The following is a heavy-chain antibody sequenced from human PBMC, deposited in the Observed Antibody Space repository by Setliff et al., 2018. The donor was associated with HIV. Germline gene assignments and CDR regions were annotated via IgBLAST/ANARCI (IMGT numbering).Heavy chain of an antibody. CDR1: GYIFTSYG. CDR3: ARINDYGGNEGYFDY. V-gene: IGHV1-18*01. Sequence: ASVKVSCKASGYIFTSYGITWVRQAPGQGLEWMGWISAYNGNTNYAQKLQGRVTMTTDTSTSTAYMELRSLRSDDAAVYYCARINDYGGNEGYFDYWGQGTLVTVSS. J-gene: IGHJ4*02. CDR2: ISAYNGNT. D-gene: IGHD4-17*01.